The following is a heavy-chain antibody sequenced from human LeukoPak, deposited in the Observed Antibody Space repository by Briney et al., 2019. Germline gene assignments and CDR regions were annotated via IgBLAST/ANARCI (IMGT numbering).Heavy chain of an antibody. CDR2: IKSDESEI. J-gene: IGHJ4*02. Sequence: QPGVSLRLSCTPSGFTFNRHWMHWVRQVPGKGLVWVSRIKSDESEINYADFVKGRFTISRDNAKNTLYRQMNSLRAEDTSVYFCARGHVPDSDRHWDYWGQGTLVTVSA. CDR1: GFTFNRHW. V-gene: IGHV3-74*01. CDR3: ARGHVPDSDRHWDY. D-gene: IGHD1-14*01.